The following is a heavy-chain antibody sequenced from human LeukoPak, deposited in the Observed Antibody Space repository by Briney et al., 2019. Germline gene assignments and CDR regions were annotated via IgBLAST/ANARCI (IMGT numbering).Heavy chain of an antibody. D-gene: IGHD3-22*01. CDR1: GFTFSSYW. CDR2: INTDGSST. J-gene: IGHJ4*02. CDR3: ARGRYYDSSTLPDY. Sequence: GGSLRLSCAASGFTFSSYWMHWVRQAPGKGLVWVSRINTDGSSTSYADSVKGRFTISRDNAKNTLYLQMNSLRAEDTAVYYCARGRYYDSSTLPDYWGQGTLVTVSS. V-gene: IGHV3-74*01.